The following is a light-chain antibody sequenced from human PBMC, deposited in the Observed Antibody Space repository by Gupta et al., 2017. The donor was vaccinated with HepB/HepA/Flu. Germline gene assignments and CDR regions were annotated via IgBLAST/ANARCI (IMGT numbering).Light chain of an antibody. V-gene: IGKV1-39*01. CDR1: ESVSVY. CDR3: QQSYSLPWT. CDR2: TAS. Sequence: DVQMTQSPSSLSSSVGDRVTITCRASESVSVYLNWYQQKPGKAPKLLIHTASTLQSGVPSRFSGSGSGTDFTLTISSLQPEDFATYYCQQSYSLPWTFGQGTKVEIK. J-gene: IGKJ1*01.